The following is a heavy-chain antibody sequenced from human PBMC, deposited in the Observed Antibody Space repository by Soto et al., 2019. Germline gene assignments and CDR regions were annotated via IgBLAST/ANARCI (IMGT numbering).Heavy chain of an antibody. CDR2: ISSYSSTI. CDR1: GFTFSSYS. J-gene: IGHJ5*02. V-gene: IGHV3-48*01. CDR3: ARMGVGPWFDP. D-gene: IGHD1-26*01. Sequence: EVQLVESGGGLVQPGGSLRLSCAASGFTFSSYSMNWVRQAPGKGLEWVSYISSYSSTIYYADSVKGRFTISRDNAKNSLYLQMNSLRAEDTAVYYCARMGVGPWFDPWGQGILVTVSS.